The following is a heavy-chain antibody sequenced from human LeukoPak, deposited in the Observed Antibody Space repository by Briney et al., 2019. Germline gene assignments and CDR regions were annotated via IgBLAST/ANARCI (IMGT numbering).Heavy chain of an antibody. D-gene: IGHD3-10*01. V-gene: IGHV3-30*03. J-gene: IGHJ3*02. CDR1: GFTFSSYG. CDR3: ARAVYGSGSYYKGDAFDI. CDR2: ISYDGSNK. Sequence: GGSLTLSCAASGFTFSSYGMHWVRQAPGKGLAGVAVISYDGSNKYYADSVKDRFTISRDNSKNTLYLQMNSLRAEDTAVYYCARAVYGSGSYYKGDAFDIWGQGTVVTVSS.